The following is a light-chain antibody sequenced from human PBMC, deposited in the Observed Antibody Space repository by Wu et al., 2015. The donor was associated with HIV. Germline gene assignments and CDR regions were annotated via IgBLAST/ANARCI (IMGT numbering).Light chain of an antibody. J-gene: IGKJ1*01. CDR1: QSVSRY. V-gene: IGKV3-11*01. CDR3: QQRRRT. Sequence: EIVLTQSPATLSLSPGERATLSCRASQSVSRYLAWYQQKPGQAPRLLIYDASNRATGIPARFSGSGSGTDFTLTISSLEPEDFAVYYCQQRRRTFGQGTKGGNQT. CDR2: DAS.